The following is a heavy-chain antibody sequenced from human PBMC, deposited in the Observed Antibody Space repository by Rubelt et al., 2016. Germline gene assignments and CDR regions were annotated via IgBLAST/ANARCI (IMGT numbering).Heavy chain of an antibody. CDR2: IYSGGST. CDR1: GFTFSTSG. Sequence: QVQLVESGGGVVQPGRSLRLSCAASGFTFSTSGMHWVRQAPGKGLEWVSVIYSGGSTYYADSVKGRFTISRDNSKNTLYLQMNSLRDEDTAVYYCARGSYYFDYWGQGTLVTVSS. D-gene: IGHD2-21*01. CDR3: ARGSYYFDY. V-gene: IGHV3-NL1*01. J-gene: IGHJ4*02.